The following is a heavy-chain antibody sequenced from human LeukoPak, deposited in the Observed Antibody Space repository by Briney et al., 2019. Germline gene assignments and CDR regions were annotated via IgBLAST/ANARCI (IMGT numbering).Heavy chain of an antibody. V-gene: IGHV4-34*01. J-gene: IGHJ4*02. D-gene: IGHD3-3*01. CDR3: ATAHLRFLEWLLGYEH. Sequence: PSETLSLTCAVYGGSFSGYYWSWIRQPPGKGLEWIGEINHSGSTNYNPSLKSRVTISVDTSKNQFSLKLSSVTAADTAVYYCATAHLRFLEWLLGYEHWGQGTLVTVSP. CDR1: GGSFSGYY. CDR2: INHSGST.